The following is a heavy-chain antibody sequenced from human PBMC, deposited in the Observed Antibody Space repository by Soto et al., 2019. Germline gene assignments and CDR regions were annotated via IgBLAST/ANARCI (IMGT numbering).Heavy chain of an antibody. V-gene: IGHV3-15*01. J-gene: IGHJ5*02. Sequence: GGSLRLSCAASGFTFSNAWMSWVRQAPGKGLEWVGRIKSKTDGGTTDYAAPVKGRFTISRDDSKNTLYLQMNSLKTEDTAVYYCTTDLEGDIVVVPAAIECSWGQGTLVTVSS. CDR2: IKSKTDGGTT. CDR1: GFTFSNAW. D-gene: IGHD2-2*01. CDR3: TTDLEGDIVVVPAAIECS.